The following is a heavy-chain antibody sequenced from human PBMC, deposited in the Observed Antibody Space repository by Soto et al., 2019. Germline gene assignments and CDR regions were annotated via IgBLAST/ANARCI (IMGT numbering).Heavy chain of an antibody. J-gene: IGHJ6*02. Sequence: PGESLKISCKGSGYSFTSYWIGWVRQMPGKGLEWMGIIYPGDSDTRYSPSFQGQVTISADKSISTAYLQWSSLKASDTAMYYCARREYCGGDCYDYYYGMDVWGQGTTVTVSS. V-gene: IGHV5-51*01. CDR1: GYSFTSYW. CDR3: ARREYCGGDCYDYYYGMDV. CDR2: IYPGDSDT. D-gene: IGHD2-21*02.